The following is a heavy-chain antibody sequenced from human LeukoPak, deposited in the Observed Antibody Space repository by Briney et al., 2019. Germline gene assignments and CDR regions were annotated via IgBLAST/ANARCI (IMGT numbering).Heavy chain of an antibody. CDR2: IYYSGST. V-gene: IGHV4-39*01. J-gene: IGHJ4*02. D-gene: IGHD1-14*01. Sequence: SETLSLTCTVSGGSISSSSYYWGWIRQPPGKGLEWIGSIYYSGSTYYNPSLKSRVTISVDTSKNQFSLKLSSVTAADTAVYYCARITHMAAAPLWGKGTLVTVSS. CDR3: ARITHMAAAPL. CDR1: GGSISSSSYY.